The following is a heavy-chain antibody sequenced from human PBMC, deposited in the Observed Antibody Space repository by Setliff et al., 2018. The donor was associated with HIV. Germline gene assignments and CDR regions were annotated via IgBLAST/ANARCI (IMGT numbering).Heavy chain of an antibody. J-gene: IGHJ4*02. D-gene: IGHD2-21*01. Sequence: SEPLSLTCVVSDDSFSNYDWTWIRQSPGKTLEWIGYISSSGITNYNPSLRSRVTISIETSNTRFSLWLRSATAADTATYFCARLGRAIDDGGSSLRLDFWGQGMLVTVSS. V-gene: IGHV4-4*09. CDR1: DDSFSNYD. CDR2: ISSSGIT. CDR3: ARLGRAIDDGGSSLRLDF.